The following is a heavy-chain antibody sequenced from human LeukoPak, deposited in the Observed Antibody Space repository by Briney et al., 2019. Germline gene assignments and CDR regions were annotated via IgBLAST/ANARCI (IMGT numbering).Heavy chain of an antibody. V-gene: IGHV5-51*01. Sequence: LGESLKISCQGSGYSFTSYWIGWVRQMPGKGLEWMGIIYPGDSDTRYTPSFQGQVTISADNSVKTAYLQWTSLKASDTAIYYCARSWQLRDHFDLWGQGTPVTVVS. J-gene: IGHJ4*02. CDR2: IYPGDSDT. CDR3: ARSWQLRDHFDL. CDR1: GYSFTSYW. D-gene: IGHD1-1*01.